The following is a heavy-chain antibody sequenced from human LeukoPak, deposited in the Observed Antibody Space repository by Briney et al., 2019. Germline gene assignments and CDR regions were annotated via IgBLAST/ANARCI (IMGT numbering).Heavy chain of an antibody. CDR3: ARYPLSYSDYYMDV. J-gene: IGHJ6*03. Sequence: GGSLRLSCAASGFTVSSNYMSWVRQAPGKGLEWVSVIYSGGSTYYADSVKGRFTISRDNSKNTLYLQMNSLRAEDTAVYYCARYPLSYSDYYMDVWGTGTTVTVSS. CDR2: IYSGGST. CDR1: GFTVSSNY. V-gene: IGHV3-66*02. D-gene: IGHD2-15*01.